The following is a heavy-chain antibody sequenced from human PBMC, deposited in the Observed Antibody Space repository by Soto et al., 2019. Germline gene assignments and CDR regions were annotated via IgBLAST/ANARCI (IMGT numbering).Heavy chain of an antibody. Sequence: QVQLVESGGGVVQPGRSLRLSCAASGFTFSSYGMHWVRQAPGKGLEWVAVIWYDGSNKYYADSVKGRFTISRDNSKNTLYLQMNSLIAEDTAVYYCASVQLELRSYYYGMYVWGQGTTVTVSS. D-gene: IGHD1-7*01. V-gene: IGHV3-33*01. CDR1: GFTFSSYG. CDR3: ASVQLELRSYYYGMYV. CDR2: IWYDGSNK. J-gene: IGHJ6*02.